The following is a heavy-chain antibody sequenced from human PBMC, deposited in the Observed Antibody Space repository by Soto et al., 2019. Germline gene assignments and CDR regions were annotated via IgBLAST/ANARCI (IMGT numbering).Heavy chain of an antibody. CDR1: GFSLSTSGVA. D-gene: IGHD2-21*02. CDR3: AHRLTATAFDI. V-gene: IGHV2-5*02. CDR2: IYWDDDK. Sequence: QITLKESGPTLVKPTQTLTLTCTFSGFSLSTSGVAVGWIRQPPGKALEWLALIYWDDDKRYSPSMKGRLTITWDTSKNQVVLIMTNMDPEDTATYYCAHRLTATAFDIWGQGTMVTVSS. J-gene: IGHJ3*02.